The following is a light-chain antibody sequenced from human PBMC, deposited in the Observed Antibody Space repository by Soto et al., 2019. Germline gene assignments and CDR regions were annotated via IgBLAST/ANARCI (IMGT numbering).Light chain of an antibody. J-gene: IGKJ1*01. CDR3: HQYGGSPQT. Sequence: EIVLTQSPGTLSLSPGERATLSCRASQSVTSAHLAWYRQKVGQAPRLLIYGASNRATGIPDRFSGSGSGTDFTLTISRLEPEDFAVYYCHQYGGSPQTFGQGTKVDI. CDR2: GAS. CDR1: QSVTSAH. V-gene: IGKV3-20*01.